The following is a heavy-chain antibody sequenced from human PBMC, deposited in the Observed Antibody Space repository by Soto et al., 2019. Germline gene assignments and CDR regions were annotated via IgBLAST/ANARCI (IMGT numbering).Heavy chain of an antibody. J-gene: IGHJ4*02. Sequence: PSETLSLTCKVSGDSISGSARWSWVRQPPGKGLEWIAEIHHSGPTNYNPSLKSRVTITVDKSDNQFSLRLSSVTAADTAVYYCARGGITTVRNYYFDHWGQGTLVTVSS. D-gene: IGHD3-10*01. V-gene: IGHV4-4*02. CDR2: IHHSGPT. CDR3: ARGGITTVRNYYFDH. CDR1: GDSISGSAR.